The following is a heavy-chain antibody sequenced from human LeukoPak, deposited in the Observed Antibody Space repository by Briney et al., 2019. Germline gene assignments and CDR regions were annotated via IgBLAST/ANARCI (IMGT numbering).Heavy chain of an antibody. Sequence: PGGSLRLSCAASGFTFSRYAMHWVRQAPAKGLEWVAVISYHGSNQYYADSMKGRFTISRDNSKSTLYLQMNSLRPEDTAVYYCASDPFDSSGYYPLDYWGQGTQVTVSS. V-gene: IGHV3-30-3*01. D-gene: IGHD3-22*01. J-gene: IGHJ4*02. CDR2: ISYHGSNQ. CDR3: ASDPFDSSGYYPLDY. CDR1: GFTFSRYA.